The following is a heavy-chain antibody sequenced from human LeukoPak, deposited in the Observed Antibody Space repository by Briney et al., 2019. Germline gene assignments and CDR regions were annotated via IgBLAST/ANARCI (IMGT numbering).Heavy chain of an antibody. CDR2: LYYTGRT. CDR3: ARGVGGYSYGSAD. Sequence: ASETLSLTCTVSGGFVNDSHHYWGWLRQPPGQGLEWIGSLYYTGRTYRNPSLQSRVTMPVDTSKNQFSLRLSSVTAADTAVYYCARGVGGYSYGSADWGQGTLVTVSS. CDR1: GGFVNDSHHY. D-gene: IGHD5-18*01. V-gene: IGHV4-39*01. J-gene: IGHJ4*02.